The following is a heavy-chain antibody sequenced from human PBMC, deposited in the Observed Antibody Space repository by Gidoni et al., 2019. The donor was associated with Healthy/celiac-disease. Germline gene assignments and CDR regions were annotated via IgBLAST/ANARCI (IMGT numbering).Heavy chain of an antibody. J-gene: IGHJ4*02. CDR2: ISYDGSNK. V-gene: IGHV3-30*18. Sequence: QVQLVESGGGVVQPGRSLRLSCAASGFTFSSYGMHWVRQAPGKGLGWVAVISYDGSNKYYADSVKGRFTISRYNSKNTLYLQMNSLRAEDTAVYYCAKKGRSGWPTTRRFLDYWGQGTLVTVSS. CDR3: AKKGRSGWPTTRRFLDY. D-gene: IGHD6-19*01. CDR1: GFTFSSYG.